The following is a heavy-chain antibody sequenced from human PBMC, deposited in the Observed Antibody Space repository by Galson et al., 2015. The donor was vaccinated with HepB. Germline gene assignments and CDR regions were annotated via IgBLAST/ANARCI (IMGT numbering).Heavy chain of an antibody. CDR3: ARPRYCSGGNCYNNFDY. D-gene: IGHD2-15*01. Sequence: CKASGGTFSSYTISWVRQAPGQGLEWMGGIIPMFGTTQYAQKFQGRVTIIADESTSTAYMELSSLRSEDTAMYYCARPRYCSGGNCYNNFDYWGQGTLVTVSS. CDR1: GGTFSSYT. CDR2: IIPMFGTT. J-gene: IGHJ4*02. V-gene: IGHV1-69*01.